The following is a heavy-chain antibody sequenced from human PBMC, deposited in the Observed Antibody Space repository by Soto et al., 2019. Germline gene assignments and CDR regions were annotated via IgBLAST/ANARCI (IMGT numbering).Heavy chain of an antibody. CDR2: ISKSDYT. V-gene: IGHV3-21*01. CDR1: GFAFSNYG. J-gene: IGHJ4*02. CDR3: AREDSIVIPAVSDF. D-gene: IGHD2-2*01. Sequence: PGGSLRLSCTVSGFAFSNYGINWVRQAPGKGLEWVSSISKSDYTYYSDSVKGRFTISRDNAKNSVSLQMNTLRVEDTAVYYCAREDSIVIPAVSDFWGQVTLVTVSS.